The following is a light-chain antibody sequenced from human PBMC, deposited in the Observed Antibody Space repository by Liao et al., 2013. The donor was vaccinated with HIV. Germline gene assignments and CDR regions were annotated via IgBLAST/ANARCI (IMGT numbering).Light chain of an antibody. V-gene: IGLV3-21*04. Sequence: SYVLTQPPSVSVAPGKTARITCGGNNIGSKSVHWYQQKPGQAPVLVIYHDSDRPSKIPERFSGSNSGSTATLTISRVAAGDEADYYCQVWDSSGDQVVFGTGTKVTVL. CDR2: HDS. CDR1: NIGSKS. J-gene: IGLJ1*01. CDR3: QVWDSSGDQVV.